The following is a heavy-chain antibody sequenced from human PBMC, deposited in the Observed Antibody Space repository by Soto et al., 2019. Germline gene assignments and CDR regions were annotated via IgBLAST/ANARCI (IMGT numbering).Heavy chain of an antibody. CDR1: GGSISSYY. D-gene: IGHD3-10*01. Sequence: LSLTCTVSGGSISSYYWSWIRQPPGKGLEWIGYIYYSGSTNYNPSLKSRVTISVDTSKNQFSLKLSSVTAADTAVYYCARDYPSRGWFDPWGQGTLVTVSS. CDR3: ARDYPSRGWFDP. CDR2: IYYSGST. V-gene: IGHV4-59*01. J-gene: IGHJ5*02.